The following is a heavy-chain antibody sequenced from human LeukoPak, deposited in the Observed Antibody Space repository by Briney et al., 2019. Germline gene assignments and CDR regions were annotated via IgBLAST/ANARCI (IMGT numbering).Heavy chain of an antibody. V-gene: IGHV1-18*04. Sequence: ASVKVSCKASGYTFTGHYMHWVRQAPGQGLEWMGWISAYNGNTNYAQKLQGRVTMTTDTSTSTAYMELRSLRSDDTAVYYCAITTYCSSTSCYWRRFDPWGQGTLVTVSS. CDR2: ISAYNGNT. CDR3: AITTYCSSTSCYWRRFDP. J-gene: IGHJ5*02. CDR1: GYTFTGHY. D-gene: IGHD2-2*01.